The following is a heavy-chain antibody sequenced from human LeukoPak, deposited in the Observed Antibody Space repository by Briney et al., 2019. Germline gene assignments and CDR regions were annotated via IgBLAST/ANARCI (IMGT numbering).Heavy chain of an antibody. J-gene: IGHJ6*02. V-gene: IGHV4-59*12. Sequence: SETLSLTCTVSGGSISSYYWSWIRQPPGKGLEWIGYIYYSGSTNYNPSLKSRVTISVDTSKNQFSLKVSSVTAADTAVYYCARGPPDTAMVDYGMDVWGQGTTVTVSS. D-gene: IGHD5-18*01. CDR2: IYYSGST. CDR1: GGSISSYY. CDR3: ARGPPDTAMVDYGMDV.